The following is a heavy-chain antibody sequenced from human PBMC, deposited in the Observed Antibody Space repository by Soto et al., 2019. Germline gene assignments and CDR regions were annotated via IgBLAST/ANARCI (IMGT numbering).Heavy chain of an antibody. J-gene: IGHJ3*02. CDR2: MSSNGGST. D-gene: IGHD7-27*01. CDR3: ASALGYAFDI. CDR1: GFTFSSYA. V-gene: IGHV3-64*01. Sequence: EVQLVESGGGLVQPGGSMRLSCAASGFTFSSYAMHWVRQAPGKGQEYVSAMSSNGGSTYYATSVKGRFTLSRYNSKNTLYLQMGSLRAEDMAVYYCASALGYAFDIWGQGTMVTVSS.